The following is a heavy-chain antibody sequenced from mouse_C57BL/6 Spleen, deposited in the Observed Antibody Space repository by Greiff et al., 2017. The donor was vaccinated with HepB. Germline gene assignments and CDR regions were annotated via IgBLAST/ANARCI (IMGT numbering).Heavy chain of an antibody. Sequence: QVQLQQSGAELVMPGASVKLSCKASGYTFTSYWMHWVKQRPGQGLEWIGEIDPSDSYTNYNQKFKGKSTLTVDKSSSTAYMQLSSLTSEDSAVYYCARLYYSNYFAWFAYWGQGTLVTVSA. CDR3: ARLYYSNYFAWFAY. V-gene: IGHV1-69*01. CDR2: IDPSDSYT. J-gene: IGHJ3*01. CDR1: GYTFTSYW. D-gene: IGHD2-5*01.